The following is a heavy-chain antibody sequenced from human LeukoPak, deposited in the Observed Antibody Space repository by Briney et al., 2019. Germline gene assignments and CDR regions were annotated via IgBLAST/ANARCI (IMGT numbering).Heavy chain of an antibody. CDR2: INHSGST. D-gene: IGHD5-18*01. J-gene: IGHJ4*02. CDR1: GGSFSGYY. V-gene: IGHV4-34*01. Sequence: SETLSLTCAVYGGSFSGYYWSWIRQPPGKGLEWIGEINHSGSTNYNPSLKSRVTISVDTSKNQFSLKLSSVTAVDTAVYYCALYSYGPNYFDYWGQGTLVTVSS. CDR3: ALYSYGPNYFDY.